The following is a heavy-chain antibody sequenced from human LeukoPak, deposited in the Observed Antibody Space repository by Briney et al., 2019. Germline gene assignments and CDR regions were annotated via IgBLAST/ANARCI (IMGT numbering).Heavy chain of an antibody. Sequence: SETLSLTCTVSGGSISSYYWSWIRQPAGKGLEWIGRIYTSGSTNYNPSLKSRVTMSVDTSKNQFSLKLSSVTAADTAVYYCARDSYYDFWSGYSFRFDPWGQGTLVTVSS. V-gene: IGHV4-4*07. CDR1: GGSISSYY. D-gene: IGHD3-3*01. J-gene: IGHJ5*02. CDR3: ARDSYYDFWSGYSFRFDP. CDR2: IYTSGST.